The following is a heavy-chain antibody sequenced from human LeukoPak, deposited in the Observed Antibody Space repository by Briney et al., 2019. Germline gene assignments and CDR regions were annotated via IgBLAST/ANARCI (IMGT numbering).Heavy chain of an antibody. V-gene: IGHV3-73*01. CDR1: GFTFSGSA. CDR3: ARGDSGYYYDSSGFPLRY. Sequence: GGSLRLSCAASGFTFSGSAMHWVRQASGKGLEWVGRIRSKANSYATAYAASVKGRFTISRDDSKNTAYLQMNSLRAEDTAVYYCARGDSGYYYDSSGFPLRYWGQGTLVTVSS. J-gene: IGHJ4*02. CDR2: IRSKANSYAT. D-gene: IGHD3-22*01.